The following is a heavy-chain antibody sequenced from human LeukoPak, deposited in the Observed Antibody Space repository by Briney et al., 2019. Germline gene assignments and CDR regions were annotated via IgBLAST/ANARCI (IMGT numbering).Heavy chain of an antibody. CDR3: VKGRYSHDD. CDR1: GFTFSSYW. V-gene: IGHV3-64D*06. CDR2: IYSNGGST. D-gene: IGHD5-18*01. J-gene: IGHJ4*02. Sequence: GGSLRLSCAASGFTFSSYWMHWVRQAPGKGLEHVSVIYSNGGSTYYADSVKGRFTISRDNSKNTLYLQMSSLRVEDTAVYYCVKGRYSHDDWGQGTPVTVSS.